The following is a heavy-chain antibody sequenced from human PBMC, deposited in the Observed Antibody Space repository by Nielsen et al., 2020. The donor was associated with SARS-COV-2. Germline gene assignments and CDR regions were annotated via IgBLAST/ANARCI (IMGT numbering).Heavy chain of an antibody. V-gene: IGHV4-30-4*01. CDR2: IYYSGST. CDR3: AREKIGRLFDY. J-gene: IGHJ4*02. CDR1: GGSISSGDYY. D-gene: IGHD2-21*01. Sequence: LSCTVSGGSISSGDYYWSWIRQPPGKGLEWIGYIYYSGSTYYNPSLKSRVTISVDTSKDQFSLRLNSVTAADTAVYYCAREKIGRLFDYWGQGTQVAVSS.